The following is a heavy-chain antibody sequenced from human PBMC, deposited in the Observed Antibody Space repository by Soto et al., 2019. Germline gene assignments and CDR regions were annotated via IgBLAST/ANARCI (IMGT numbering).Heavy chain of an antibody. CDR3: AHQQDEDYDFWSGFYRPRLYYYGMDV. V-gene: IGHV2-5*01. CDR2: IYWNDDK. CDR1: GFSLSTSGVG. J-gene: IGHJ6*02. D-gene: IGHD3-3*01. Sequence: SGPTLVNPTQTLTLTCTFSGFSLSTSGVGVGWIRQPPGKALEWLALIYWNDDKRYSPSLKSRLTITKDTSKNQVVLTMTNMDPVDTATYYCAHQQDEDYDFWSGFYRPRLYYYGMDVCGQRTTVTVSS.